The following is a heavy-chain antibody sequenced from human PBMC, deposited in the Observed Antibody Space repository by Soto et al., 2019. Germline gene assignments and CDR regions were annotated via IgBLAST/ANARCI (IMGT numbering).Heavy chain of an antibody. CDR1: GGFTSTNNW. CDR2: AYHSGST. V-gene: IGHV4-4*02. CDR3: ARSPTSSYYGGSGTFDY. D-gene: IGHD3-10*01. Sequence: QLQLQESGPGLVRPSWTLSLTCAVTGGFTSTNNWWSWARQPPGKGLEWIGDAYHSGSTEYNPSLKSRVSISVDKTKNQIYLKLTSATAADTAVYYCARSPTSSYYGGSGTFDYWGQGTRVTVSS. J-gene: IGHJ4*02.